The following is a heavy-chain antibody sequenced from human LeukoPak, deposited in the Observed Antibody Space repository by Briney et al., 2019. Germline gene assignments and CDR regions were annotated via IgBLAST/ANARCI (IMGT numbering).Heavy chain of an antibody. Sequence: GGSLRLSCAASGVTFSSYGMHWVRQAPGKGLEWVAVISYDGSNKYYADSVKGRFTISRDNSKNTLYLQMNSLRAEDTAVYYCAKDGRGAAIFYYYGMDVWGQGTTVTVSS. J-gene: IGHJ6*02. V-gene: IGHV3-30*18. CDR3: AKDGRGAAIFYYYGMDV. CDR1: GVTFSSYG. D-gene: IGHD2-2*02. CDR2: ISYDGSNK.